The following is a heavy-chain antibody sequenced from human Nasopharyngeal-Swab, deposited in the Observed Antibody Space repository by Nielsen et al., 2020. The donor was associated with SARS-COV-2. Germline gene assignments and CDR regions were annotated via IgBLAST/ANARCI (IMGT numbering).Heavy chain of an antibody. J-gene: IGHJ6*02. CDR1: GYSFTSYW. Sequence: GESLKISCKGSGYSFTSYWIGWVRQMPGKGLEWMGIIYPGDSDTRYSPSFQGQVTISADKSISTAYLQWSSLKASDTAMYYCARFYCSSTSCPDYYGMDVWGQGTTVTVSS. D-gene: IGHD2-2*01. V-gene: IGHV5-51*01. CDR2: IYPGDSDT. CDR3: ARFYCSSTSCPDYYGMDV.